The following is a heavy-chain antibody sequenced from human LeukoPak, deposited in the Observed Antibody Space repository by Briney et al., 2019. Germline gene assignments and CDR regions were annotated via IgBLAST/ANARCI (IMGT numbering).Heavy chain of an antibody. CDR2: IYSGGST. CDR3: ARDHGDY. J-gene: IGHJ4*02. D-gene: IGHD1-14*01. Sequence: GGSLRLSCAASGFTVSNNYMSWVRQAPGKGLEWVSVIYSGGSTYYADSVKGRFTISRDNSMNTLHLQINSLRPEDTAVYYCARDHGDYWGQGTLVTVSS. CDR1: GFTVSNNY. V-gene: IGHV3-66*02.